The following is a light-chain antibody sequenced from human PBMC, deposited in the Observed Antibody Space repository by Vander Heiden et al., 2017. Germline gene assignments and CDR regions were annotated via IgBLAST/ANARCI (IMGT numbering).Light chain of an antibody. Sequence: DFQMTQSPSSLSASVGDRVTITCRASQGISNYLAWYQQKPGKVPKLLLYAASTLQSGVPSRFSGSGSGTDFTLTISSLRPEDVATYYCQKYNSVPRGVTFGPGTKVDIK. CDR3: QKYNSVPRGVT. J-gene: IGKJ3*01. CDR1: QGISNY. CDR2: AAS. V-gene: IGKV1-27*01.